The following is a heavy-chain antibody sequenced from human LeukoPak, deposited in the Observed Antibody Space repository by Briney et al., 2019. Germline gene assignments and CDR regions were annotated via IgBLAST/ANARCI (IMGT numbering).Heavy chain of an antibody. V-gene: IGHV5-51*01. CDR1: GYSFTSYW. CDR3: ARDVVGSH. D-gene: IGHD2-15*01. CDR2: IYPGDSDT. Sequence: GESLKISCNCSGYSFTSYWIGWVRPMPGEGLEWMEIIYPGDSDTRYSPSFQGQVTHSPNKSHSPAYLQWTSLKASDTALYYCARDVVGSHWGEKTLVTVSS. J-gene: IGHJ4*02.